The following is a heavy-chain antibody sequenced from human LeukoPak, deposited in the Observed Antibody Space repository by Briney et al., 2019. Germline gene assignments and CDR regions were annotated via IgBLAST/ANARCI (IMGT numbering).Heavy chain of an antibody. D-gene: IGHD2-15*01. CDR1: SGSISSYY. CDR3: ARGGYCSGGSCYSNWFDP. Sequence: PSETLSLTCTVSSGSISSYYWSWIRQPPGKGLEWIGYIYYSGSTNYNPTLKSRVTISVDTSKKQFSLKLSSVTAADTAVYYCARGGYCSGGSCYSNWFDPWGQGTLVIVSS. V-gene: IGHV4-59*01. J-gene: IGHJ5*02. CDR2: IYYSGST.